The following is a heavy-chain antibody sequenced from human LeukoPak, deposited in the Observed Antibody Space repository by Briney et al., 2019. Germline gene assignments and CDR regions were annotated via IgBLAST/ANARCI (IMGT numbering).Heavy chain of an antibody. J-gene: IGHJ6*03. D-gene: IGHD2-2*01. CDR1: GYTFTSYA. CDR3: ARGGYCSSTSCSPDYYYYYYMDV. CDR2: TNTNTGNP. V-gene: IGHV7-4-1*02. Sequence: ASVKVSCKASGYTFTSYAMNWVRQAPGQGLEWMGWTNTNTGNPTYAQGFTGRFVFSLDTSVSTAYLQISSLKAEDTAVYYCARGGYCSSTSCSPDYYYYYYMDVWGKGTTVTVSS.